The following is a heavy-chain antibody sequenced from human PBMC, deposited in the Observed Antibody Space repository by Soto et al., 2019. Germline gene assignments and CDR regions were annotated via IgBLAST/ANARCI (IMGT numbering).Heavy chain of an antibody. J-gene: IGHJ5*02. D-gene: IGHD4-17*01. CDR3: ARDPTVTTRGWFDP. V-gene: IGHV3-23*01. CDR2: TSGSGGST. Sequence: EVQLLESGGGFVEPGWSLRLSCAASGFTFSNYPMTWVRQAPGKGLEWVSSTSGSGGSTYYADSVKGRFTISRDNSKNSLYLQMNSLRAEDTAVYYCARDPTVTTRGWFDPWGQGTLVTVSS. CDR1: GFTFSNYP.